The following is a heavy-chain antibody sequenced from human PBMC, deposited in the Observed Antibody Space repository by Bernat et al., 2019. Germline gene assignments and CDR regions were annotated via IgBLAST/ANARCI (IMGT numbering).Heavy chain of an antibody. CDR1: GFTFSSYG. CDR3: AKDRLVGALYY. V-gene: IGHV3-30*18. CDR2: ISYDGSNK. D-gene: IGHD1-26*01. Sequence: QVQLVESGGGVVQPGRSLRLSCAASGFTFSSYGMHWVRQAPGKGLEWVAVISYDGSNKYYADSVKGRFTISRDNSKNTLYLQMNSLRAEDTAVYYCAKDRLVGALYYRGQGTLVTVSS. J-gene: IGHJ4*02.